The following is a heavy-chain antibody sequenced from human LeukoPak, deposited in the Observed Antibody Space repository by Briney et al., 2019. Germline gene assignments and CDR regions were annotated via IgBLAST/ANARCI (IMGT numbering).Heavy chain of an antibody. D-gene: IGHD2-2*01. V-gene: IGHV3-30-3*01. CDR2: ISYDGSNK. CDR1: GFTFSSYA. J-gene: IGHJ6*02. Sequence: GGSLRLSCAASGFTFSSYAMHWVRQAPGKGLEWVAVISYDGSNKYYADSVKGRFTISRDNSKNTLYLQMNSLRAEDTAVYYCARGPYCSSTSCYLTDYYRMDVWGQGTTVTVSS. CDR3: ARGPYCSSTSCYLTDYYRMDV.